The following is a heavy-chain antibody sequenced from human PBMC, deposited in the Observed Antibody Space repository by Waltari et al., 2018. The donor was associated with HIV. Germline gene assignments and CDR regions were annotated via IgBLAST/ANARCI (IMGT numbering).Heavy chain of an antibody. CDR1: GYTFSDYY. J-gene: IGHJ5*02. D-gene: IGHD3-22*01. CDR2: INPNSGGK. CDR3: ARVFRGTVNYFDSRLGH. V-gene: IGHV1-2*02. Sequence: QVQLVQSGAEVKKPGASVKVSCKASGYTFSDYYMHWVRQAPGQGLEWMGWINPNSGGKRYAEKFQGRVTMTRDTSISTADMELSRLRFDDTAVYYCARVFRGTVNYFDSRLGHWGQGTLVTVSS.